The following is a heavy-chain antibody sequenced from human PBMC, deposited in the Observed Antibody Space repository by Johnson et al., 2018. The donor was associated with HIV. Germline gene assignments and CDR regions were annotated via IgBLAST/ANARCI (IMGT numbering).Heavy chain of an antibody. J-gene: IGHJ3*02. CDR3: ARGRTLITGTTFLFPVDI. CDR1: GFTVSRNY. Sequence: MLLVESGGGLIQPGGSLRLSCAASGFTVSRNYMSWVRQAPGKGLEWVSVIYRGGSTYYADSVQGRFTISRDNSKNTLYLQMNSLRAEDTAVYYCARGRTLITGTTFLFPVDIWGQGTMVTVSS. D-gene: IGHD1-7*01. V-gene: IGHV3-53*01. CDR2: IYRGGST.